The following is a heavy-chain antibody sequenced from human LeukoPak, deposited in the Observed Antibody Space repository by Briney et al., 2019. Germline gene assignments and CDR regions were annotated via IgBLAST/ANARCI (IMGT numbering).Heavy chain of an antibody. CDR2: ISGSGFHT. D-gene: IGHD3-16*01. V-gene: IGHV3-23*01. CDR1: GFTFESFD. Sequence: GGSLRLSCEASGFTFESFDMTWVRQAPGKGLEWVSLISGSGFHTFYAASVRGRFTVSRDNSKNTMYLQMNTLRAKDTAIYYCARRKFYRLGKKKEPNWFDSWGQGTLVTVSS. J-gene: IGHJ5*01. CDR3: ARRKFYRLGKKKEPNWFDS.